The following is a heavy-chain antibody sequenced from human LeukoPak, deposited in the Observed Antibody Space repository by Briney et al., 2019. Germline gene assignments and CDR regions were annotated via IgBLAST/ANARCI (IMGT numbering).Heavy chain of an antibody. CDR3: ARAWELPTPFDY. J-gene: IGHJ4*02. V-gene: IGHV4-39*01. Sequence: SETLSLTCTVSGGSLSSSSYYWGWIRQPPGKGLEWIGSIYYSGSTYYNPSLKSRVTISVDTSKNQFSLKLSSVTAADTAVYYCARAWELPTPFDYWGQGTLVTVSS. CDR1: GGSLSSSSYY. CDR2: IYYSGST. D-gene: IGHD1-26*01.